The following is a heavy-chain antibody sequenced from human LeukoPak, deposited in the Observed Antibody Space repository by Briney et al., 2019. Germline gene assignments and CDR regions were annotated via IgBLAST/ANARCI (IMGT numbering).Heavy chain of an antibody. Sequence: PGGSLRPSCAASGFTFDDYGMSWVRQAPGKGLEWVSGINWNGGSTGYADSVKGRFTISRDNAKNSLYLQMNSLRAEDTALYYCARIRSSSWYELGGDWFDPWGQGTLVTVSS. CDR2: INWNGGST. D-gene: IGHD6-13*01. CDR1: GFTFDDYG. J-gene: IGHJ5*02. V-gene: IGHV3-20*04. CDR3: ARIRSSSWYELGGDWFDP.